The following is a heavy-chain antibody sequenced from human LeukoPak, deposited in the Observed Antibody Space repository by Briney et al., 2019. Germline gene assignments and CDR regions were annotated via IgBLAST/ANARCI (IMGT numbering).Heavy chain of an antibody. CDR1: GYSISSGYY. J-gene: IGHJ4*02. V-gene: IGHV4-38-2*02. D-gene: IGHD3-22*01. CDR3: AKNRGGVVVPNFDY. CDR2: IYHSGST. Sequence: SETLSLTCTVSGYSISSGYYWGWIRQPPGKGLEWIGSIYHSGSTYYNPSLKSRVTISVDTSKNQFSLKLSSVTAADTAVYYCAKNRGGVVVPNFDYWGQGTLVTVSS.